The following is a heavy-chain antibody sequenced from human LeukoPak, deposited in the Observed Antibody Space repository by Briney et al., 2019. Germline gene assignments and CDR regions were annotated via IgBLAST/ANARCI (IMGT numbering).Heavy chain of an antibody. V-gene: IGHV4-4*02. CDR1: SGSISSSTW. CDR2: INHSGST. Sequence: SETLSLTCAVSSGSISSSTWWSWVRQPPGKGLEWIGEINHSGSTHFTPSLKSRVTISVDTSDNKFSLKMISVTAADAAVYYCALGYNDIWELWGRGTLVTVSS. J-gene: IGHJ4*02. CDR3: ALGYNDIWEL. D-gene: IGHD5-24*01.